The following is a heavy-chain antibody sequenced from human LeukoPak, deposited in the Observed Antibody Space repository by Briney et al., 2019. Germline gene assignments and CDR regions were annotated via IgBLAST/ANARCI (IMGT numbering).Heavy chain of an antibody. J-gene: IGHJ4*02. CDR2: ISSSSSYI. CDR1: GFTFSSYS. V-gene: IGHV3-21*01. CDR3: AKTYYDNSGYYYFDH. Sequence: PGGSLRLSCAASGFTFSSYSMNWVGQAPGKGLEGVSSISSSSSYIYYADSVKGRFTISRDNAKNSLYLQMNSLRADDTAVYYCAKTYYDNSGYYYFDHWGQGTLVTVSS. D-gene: IGHD3-22*01.